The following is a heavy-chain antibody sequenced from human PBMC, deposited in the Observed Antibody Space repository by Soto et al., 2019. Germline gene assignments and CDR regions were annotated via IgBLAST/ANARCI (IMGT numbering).Heavy chain of an antibody. CDR2: ISYDGSNK. Sequence: QVQLVESGGGVVQPGRSLRLSCAASGFTFRNYGMHWVRQAPGKGLERVAVISYDGSNKNYADSVKGRFTISRDNSKNTLFLQMNSLRAEDTAVYYCANADSLGYTSIRAYWGQGTLVTVSS. J-gene: IGHJ4*02. D-gene: IGHD6-13*01. CDR3: ANADSLGYTSIRAY. V-gene: IGHV3-30*18. CDR1: GFTFRNYG.